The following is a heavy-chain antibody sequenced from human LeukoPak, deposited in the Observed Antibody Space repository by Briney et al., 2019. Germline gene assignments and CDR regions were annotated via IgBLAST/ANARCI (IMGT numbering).Heavy chain of an antibody. D-gene: IGHD3-22*01. CDR3: ARGDLNYYDSSGIDY. V-gene: IGHV3-23*01. J-gene: IGHJ4*02. CDR2: ISGSGVNI. Sequence: PGGSLRLSCAASGFTFSNYAMSWVRQAPGKGLEWVSLISGSGVNIYYADTVKGRFAISRDNSKDTLYLQMNRLRAEDTAVYYCARGDLNYYDSSGIDYWGQGTLVTVSS. CDR1: GFTFSNYA.